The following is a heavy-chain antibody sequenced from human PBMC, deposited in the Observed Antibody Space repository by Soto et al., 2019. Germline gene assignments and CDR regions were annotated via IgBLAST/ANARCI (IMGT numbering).Heavy chain of an antibody. CDR3: AKDRDGSYYFDY. J-gene: IGHJ4*02. Sequence: GESLKISCAASGFTFSSYAMSWVRQAPGKGLELVSAISGSGGSTYYAASVKGRFTISRDNSKNTLYLQMNSLRAEDTAVYYCAKDRDGSYYFDYWGQGTLVTVSS. CDR1: GFTFSSYA. D-gene: IGHD1-26*01. V-gene: IGHV3-23*01. CDR2: ISGSGGST.